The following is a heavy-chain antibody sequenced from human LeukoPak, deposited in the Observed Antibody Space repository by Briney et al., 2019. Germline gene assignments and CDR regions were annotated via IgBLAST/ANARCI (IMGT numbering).Heavy chain of an antibody. J-gene: IGHJ4*02. CDR2: INPNSGGT. CDR1: GYTFTSYA. CDR3: ARDFRPRGHSIAAALYY. V-gene: IGHV1-2*02. Sequence: ASVKVSCKASGYTFTSYAMNWVRQAPGQGLEWMGWINPNSGGTNYAQKFQGRVTMTRDTSISTAYMELSRLRSDDTAVYYCARDFRPRGHSIAAALYYWGQGTLVTVSS. D-gene: IGHD6-13*01.